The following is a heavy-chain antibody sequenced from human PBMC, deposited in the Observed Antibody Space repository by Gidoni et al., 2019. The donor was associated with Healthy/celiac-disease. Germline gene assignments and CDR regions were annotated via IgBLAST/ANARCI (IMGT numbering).Heavy chain of an antibody. J-gene: IGHJ6*02. CDR1: GGSISSYY. V-gene: IGHV4-59*01. D-gene: IGHD6-13*01. CDR3: ARTEAAAGTDYYYYGMDV. CDR2: IYYSGST. Sequence: QVQLQESGPGLVKPSETLSLTCTASGGSISSYYWSWIRQPPGKGLEWIGYIYYSGSTNYNPSLKSRVTISVDTSKNQFSLKLSSVTAADTAVYYCARTEAAAGTDYYYYGMDVWGQGTTVTVSS.